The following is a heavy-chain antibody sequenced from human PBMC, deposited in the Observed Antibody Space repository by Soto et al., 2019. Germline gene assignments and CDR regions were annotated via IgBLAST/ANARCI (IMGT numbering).Heavy chain of an antibody. CDR2: IYNNGNT. D-gene: IGHD7-27*01. Sequence: SETVSLTCNVSCGSVSSVKYFWSWIRQPPGKGLEWIAYIYNNGNTNYNPSLKSRATISVDTSKNQCSLKLTSVTAADSAVYFCARTVMPVGNLAAFDHWGQGVLVTVSS. CDR3: ARTVMPVGNLAAFDH. V-gene: IGHV4-61*01. J-gene: IGHJ4*02. CDR1: CGSVSSVKYF.